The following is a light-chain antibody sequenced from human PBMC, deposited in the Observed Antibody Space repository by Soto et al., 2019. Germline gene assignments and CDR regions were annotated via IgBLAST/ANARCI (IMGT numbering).Light chain of an antibody. V-gene: IGKV3-20*01. CDR1: QSVYINS. Sequence: EIVLTQSPGTLSLSPGERATLSCRASQSVYINSLAWYQQKPGQPPRLLIYGASTRASAVPDRFNGRGSGADFALTITRLEPEDFAVYYCQQYGAAPLTFGPGTRVY. CDR2: GAS. CDR3: QQYGAAPLT. J-gene: IGKJ3*01.